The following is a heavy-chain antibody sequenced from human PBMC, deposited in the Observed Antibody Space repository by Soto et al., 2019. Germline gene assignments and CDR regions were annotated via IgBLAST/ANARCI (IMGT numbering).Heavy chain of an antibody. V-gene: IGHV3-23*01. D-gene: IGHD3-22*01. Sequence: GGAPGSSFAAPWVTLFIYSLCWGRPVSGEGVEVGSTFSCSGGRTYYADSVKGRFTISRDNSKNTLYRLMNSLRAEDTAVYYGAKDGPVPAPYYYDSSAPLDWFDPWGQLTLVTVSS. CDR3: AKDGPVPAPYYYDSSAPLDWFDP. CDR1: WVTLFIYS. CDR2: FSCSGGRT. J-gene: IGHJ5*02.